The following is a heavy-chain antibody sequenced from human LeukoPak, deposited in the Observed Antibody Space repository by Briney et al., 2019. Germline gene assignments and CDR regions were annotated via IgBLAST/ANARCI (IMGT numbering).Heavy chain of an antibody. V-gene: IGHV3-23*01. J-gene: IGHJ4*02. D-gene: IGHD3-10*01. Sequence: GGSLRLSCAASGFTFSTYALSWVRQAPGKGLEWVSGISGSGGSTYYADSVKGRFTISRDNSKNTLYPQMNSLRAEDTAVYYCAKSTSFTMVRGATDYWGQGTLVTVSS. CDR2: ISGSGGST. CDR1: GFTFSTYA. CDR3: AKSTSFTMVRGATDY.